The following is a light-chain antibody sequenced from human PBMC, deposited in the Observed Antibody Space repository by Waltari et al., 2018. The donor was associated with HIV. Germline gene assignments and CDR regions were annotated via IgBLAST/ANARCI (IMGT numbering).Light chain of an antibody. CDR3: QQYLGWPRT. CDR1: QSVSSN. Sequence: EIVMTQSPATLSVSPGERATLSCRASQSVSSNLAWYQQKPGQAPRLLIYRASTRATTIPPRFSGSGSGTQFTLTISSLQSEDFAVYYCQQYLGWPRTFGQGTKLEIK. V-gene: IGKV3-15*01. CDR2: RAS. J-gene: IGKJ2*01.